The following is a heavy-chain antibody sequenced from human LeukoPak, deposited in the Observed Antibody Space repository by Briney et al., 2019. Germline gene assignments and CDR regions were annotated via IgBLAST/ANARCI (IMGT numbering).Heavy chain of an antibody. V-gene: IGHV3-66*01. D-gene: IGHD4-11*01. CDR2: MYSGGST. CDR1: GFTVSSCY. Sequence: GGSLRFSSAASGFTVSSCYMTWVRQAPGKGLEWVSVMYSGGSTYYADSVKGRVAISRDNSQNTVFLQMNSVRVEDTAVYYSARSYSNHHFGMVVWAQGPAVTVSS. J-gene: IGHJ6*02. CDR3: ARSYSNHHFGMVV.